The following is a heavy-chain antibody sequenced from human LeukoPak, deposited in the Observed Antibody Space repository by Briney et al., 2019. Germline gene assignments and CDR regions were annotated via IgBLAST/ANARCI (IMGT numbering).Heavy chain of an antibody. CDR1: GGSISSSSYY. CDR3: VRQKITTSDY. V-gene: IGHV4-39*01. CDR2: IYYSGST. J-gene: IGHJ4*02. Sequence: SETLSLTCSVSGGSISSSSYYWGWIRQSPGRGLEWIGSIYYSGSTYYNPSLKSRLTISVDTSKNQLSLNMSSVTAADTAVYYCVRQKITTSDYWGQGNLVTVPS. D-gene: IGHD3-22*01.